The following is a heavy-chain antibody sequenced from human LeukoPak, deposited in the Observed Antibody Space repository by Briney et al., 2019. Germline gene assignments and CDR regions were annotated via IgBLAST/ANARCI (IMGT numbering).Heavy chain of an antibody. D-gene: IGHD6-13*01. V-gene: IGHV3-53*01. CDR1: GFTVSDNY. J-gene: IGHJ5*02. CDR2: MYSGGDT. Sequence: GGSLRLSCAASGFTVSDNYMSWVRQAPGKGLQWVSVMYSGGDTYYADSVKGRFTFSRDISKNTLYLQMNGLRTEDTAMYYCARDAPQVPAAGVLASWGQGTLVTVSS. CDR3: ARDAPQVPAAGVLAS.